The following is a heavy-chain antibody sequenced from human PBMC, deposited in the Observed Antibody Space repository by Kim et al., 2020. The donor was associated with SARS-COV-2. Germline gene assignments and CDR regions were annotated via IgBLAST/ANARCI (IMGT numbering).Heavy chain of an antibody. CDR1: GFTFSRYA. CDR3: AREGRGWVYYFDY. V-gene: IGHV3-30-3*01. Sequence: GGSLRLSCAASGFTFSRYAMHWVRQAPGKGLEWVAVISYDGSNKYYADSVKGRFTISRDNSKNTLYLQMNSLRAEDTAVYYCAREGRGWVYYFDYWGQGTLVTVSS. CDR2: ISYDGSNK. J-gene: IGHJ4*02. D-gene: IGHD6-19*01.